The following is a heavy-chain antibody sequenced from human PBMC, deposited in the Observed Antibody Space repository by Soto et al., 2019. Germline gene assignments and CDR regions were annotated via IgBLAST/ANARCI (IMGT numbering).Heavy chain of an antibody. J-gene: IGHJ1*01. D-gene: IGHD3-22*01. CDR1: GYTFTSYD. V-gene: IGHV1-8*01. Sequence: ASVKVSCKASGYTFTSYDINWVRQATGQGLEWMGWMNPNSGNIGYAPKFQGRVTMTRNTSIRTAYMELSSLRSEDTAVYYCARARYRSGYYYAEYFQHWGQGTLVTVSS. CDR3: ARARYRSGYYYAEYFQH. CDR2: MNPNSGNI.